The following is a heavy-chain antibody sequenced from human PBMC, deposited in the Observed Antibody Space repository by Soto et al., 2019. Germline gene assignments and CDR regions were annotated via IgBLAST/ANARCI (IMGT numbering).Heavy chain of an antibody. J-gene: IGHJ4*02. D-gene: IGHD6-19*01. CDR2: ISSSSSYI. Sequence: GGSLRLSCAASGFTFSSYSMNWVRQAPGKGLEWVSSISSSSSYIYYADSVKGRFTISRDNAKNSLYLQMNSLRAEDTAVYYCAMGGYSSGWLRTPFDYWGQGTLVTVSS. CDR3: AMGGYSSGWLRTPFDY. CDR1: GFTFSSYS. V-gene: IGHV3-21*01.